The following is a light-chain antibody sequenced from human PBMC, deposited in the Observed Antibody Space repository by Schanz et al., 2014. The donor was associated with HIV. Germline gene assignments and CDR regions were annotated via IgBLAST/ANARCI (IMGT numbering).Light chain of an antibody. CDR1: SADVGGSNF. V-gene: IGLV2-14*01. CDR3: SSYTSSSTLV. J-gene: IGLJ3*02. CDR2: EVS. Sequence: QSALTQPPSASGSPGQSVTISCTGTSADVGGSNFVSWLQQYPGKAPKLMIYEVSKRPSGVSNRFSGSKSGNTASLTISGLQAEDEADYYCSSYTSSSTLVFGGGTKLTVL.